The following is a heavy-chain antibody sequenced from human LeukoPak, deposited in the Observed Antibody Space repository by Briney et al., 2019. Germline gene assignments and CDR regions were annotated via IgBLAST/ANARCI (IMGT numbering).Heavy chain of an antibody. Sequence: GESLKISCKGSGYSFTSYWIGWVRQMPGKGLEWMGIIYPGDSDTRYSPSFQGQVTISADKSISTAYLQWSSLKASDTAMYYCARLGRSIFGVVTRLYYFDYWAREPWSPSPQ. J-gene: IGHJ4*02. CDR2: IYPGDSDT. CDR1: GYSFTSYW. CDR3: ARLGRSIFGVVTRLYYFDY. D-gene: IGHD3-3*02. V-gene: IGHV5-51*01.